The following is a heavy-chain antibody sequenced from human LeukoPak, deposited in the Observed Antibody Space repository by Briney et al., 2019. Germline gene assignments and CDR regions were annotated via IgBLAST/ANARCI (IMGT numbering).Heavy chain of an antibody. V-gene: IGHV4-34*09. J-gene: IGHJ6*02. Sequence: PSETLSLTCAVYGGSFSGYYWSWIRQPPGKGLEWIGYIYYSGSTYYNPSLKSRVTISVDTSKNQFSLKLSSVTAADTAVYYCAREDGGSYYMYGMDVWGQGTTVTVSS. CDR2: IYYSGST. CDR3: AREDGGSYYMYGMDV. D-gene: IGHD5-24*01. CDR1: GGSFSGYY.